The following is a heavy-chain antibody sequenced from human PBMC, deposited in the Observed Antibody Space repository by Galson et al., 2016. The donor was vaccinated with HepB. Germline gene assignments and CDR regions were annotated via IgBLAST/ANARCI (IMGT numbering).Heavy chain of an antibody. CDR3: ASTWSSTWGGMDV. D-gene: IGHD2-2*01. V-gene: IGHV5-51*01. CDR2: TYPTDSQV. Sequence: QSGAEVKKRGESLKISCQGSGSRFEPYWIMWLRQMPGKGLEWMGITYPTDSQVTYSQTFQSPVIISIDKSLKTAYLQWRTLKASDTATYYCASTWSSTWGGMDVWGQGTTVTVSS. J-gene: IGHJ6*02. CDR1: GSRFEPYW.